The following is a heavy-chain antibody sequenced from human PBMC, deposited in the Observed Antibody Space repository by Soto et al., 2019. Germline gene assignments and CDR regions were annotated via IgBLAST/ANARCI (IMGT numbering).Heavy chain of an antibody. CDR3: ARLTEAERH. Sequence: EVQLVESGGGLTHPGGSLRLSGVASAFIVSSSHMIWVRQAPGKGLEGVSILYNHGKTNYVDSVKGRFTITRDNSKNTVYLQMNSLRVEDTAVYYCARLTEAERHWGQGALVTVSS. J-gene: IGHJ4*02. V-gene: IGHV3-53*01. CDR1: AFIVSSSH. D-gene: IGHD1-1*01. CDR2: LYNHGKT.